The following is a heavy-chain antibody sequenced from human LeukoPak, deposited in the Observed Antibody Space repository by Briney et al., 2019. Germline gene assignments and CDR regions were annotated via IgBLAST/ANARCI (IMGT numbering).Heavy chain of an antibody. CDR1: GLTVSSNY. CDR3: ARTMVVTSTTDAFDI. V-gene: IGHV3-66*02. Sequence: AGSLRLSCAASGLTVSSNYMSWVRQVPGKGLEWVAVLYPEGTTYYGDSVKGRLTISRDNSKNTLFLQMNSLRPEDTALYYCARTMVVTSTTDAFDIWGQGTMVTVSS. CDR2: LYPEGTT. D-gene: IGHD2/OR15-2a*01. J-gene: IGHJ3*02.